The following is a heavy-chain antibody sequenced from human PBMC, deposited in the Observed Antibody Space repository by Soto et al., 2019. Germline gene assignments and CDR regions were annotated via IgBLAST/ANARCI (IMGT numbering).Heavy chain of an antibody. CDR1: GFTFSSYS. J-gene: IGHJ5*02. CDR2: ISSNSAYI. CDR3: TRDASRDSSARGWFDP. V-gene: IGHV3-21*01. D-gene: IGHD6-13*01. Sequence: GGSLRLSCAASGFTFSSYSMNWVRQAPGKGLEWVSTISSNSAYIYYTDALRGRFTISRDNAKNSLHLQMNSLRAEDTAVYYCTRDASRDSSARGWFDPWGPGTLVTVSS.